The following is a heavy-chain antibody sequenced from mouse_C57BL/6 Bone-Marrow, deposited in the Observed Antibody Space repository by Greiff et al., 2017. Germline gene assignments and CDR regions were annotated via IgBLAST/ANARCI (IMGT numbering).Heavy chain of an antibody. Sequence: VQLQQPGAELVKPGASVKLSCKASGYTFTSYWMQWVKQRPGQGLEWIGEIDPCDSYTNYNQKFKGKAKLTVDTSSSTAYMQLSSLTSEDSAVYSCARLVFAYWGTGTLVTVSA. CDR2: IDPCDSYT. J-gene: IGHJ3*01. CDR3: ARLVFAY. CDR1: GYTFTSYW. V-gene: IGHV1-50*01.